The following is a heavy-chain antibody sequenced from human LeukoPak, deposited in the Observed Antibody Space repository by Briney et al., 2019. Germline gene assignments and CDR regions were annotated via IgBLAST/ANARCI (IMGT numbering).Heavy chain of an antibody. J-gene: IGHJ4*02. CDR1: GGSISSSSYY. CDR3: ARAIAAAGRLDY. CDR2: IYYSGST. D-gene: IGHD6-13*01. Sequence: SETLSLTCTVSGGSISSSSYYWGWIRQPPGKGLEWIGSIYYSGSTYYNPSLKSRVTISVDTSKNQFSLKLSSVTAADTAVYYCARAIAAAGRLDYWGQGTLVTVSS. V-gene: IGHV4-39*07.